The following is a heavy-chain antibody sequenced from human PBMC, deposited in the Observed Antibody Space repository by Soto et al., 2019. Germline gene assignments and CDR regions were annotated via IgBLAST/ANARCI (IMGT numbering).Heavy chain of an antibody. CDR1: GFSPSTSGVG. CDR2: IYWNDDK. J-gene: IGHJ4*02. D-gene: IGHD1-20*01. CDR3: ARRRGYNWNNPAFDY. V-gene: IGHV2-5*01. Sequence: QITWKESGPALVKPTQTLTLTCTFSGFSPSTSGVGVGWIRQPPGKAREWLGIIYWNDDKKYSPSLRSRLGITKDTFRNQVVLTITNVDPLDTATYYCARRRGYNWNNPAFDYWGQGALVTVSS.